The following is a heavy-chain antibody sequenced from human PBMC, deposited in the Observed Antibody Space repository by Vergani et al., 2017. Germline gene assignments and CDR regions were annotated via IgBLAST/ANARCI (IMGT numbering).Heavy chain of an antibody. J-gene: IGHJ4*02. Sequence: EVHLLESGGGQVEAGGSLRLSCVASGFTFSNSAMSWVRQTSGKGLEWVSAISGHGDRTYYADSVKGRFTISRDNSKNTVYLQMNSLKAEDRAVYYCAKPLRGSYLHWGQGTLVTVSS. D-gene: IGHD1-26*01. V-gene: IGHV3-23*01. CDR1: GFTFSNSA. CDR3: AKPLRGSYLH. CDR2: ISGHGDRT.